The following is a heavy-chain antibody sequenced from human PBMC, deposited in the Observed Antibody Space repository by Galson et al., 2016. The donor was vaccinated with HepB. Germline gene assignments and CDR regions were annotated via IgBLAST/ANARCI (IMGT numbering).Heavy chain of an antibody. J-gene: IGHJ6*02. CDR2: IIPTFDSV. CDR3: ARAGNPYHYDAMDV. V-gene: IGHV1-69*06. D-gene: IGHD1-1*01. Sequence: SVKVSCKASGGYFNSYSFAWVRQAPGQGPEWMGVIIPTFDSVNYAQKFQGRVTIAADRPTTTVFMELTSLNADDTAVYFCARAGNPYHYDAMDVWGQGTTVTVSS. CDR1: GGYFNSYS.